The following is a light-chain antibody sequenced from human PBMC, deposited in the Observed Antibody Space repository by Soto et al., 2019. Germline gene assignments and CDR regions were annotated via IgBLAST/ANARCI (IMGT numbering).Light chain of an antibody. CDR2: EVT. Sequence: QSALTQPPSASGSPGQSVTISCTGTSSDVGAYNYVSWYQQHAGKAPKLVIYEVTKRPSGVPDRFSGSKSANTASLTVSGLQAEDEYDYYCSSFASSNTWVFGGGTKLTVL. J-gene: IGLJ3*02. V-gene: IGLV2-8*01. CDR3: SSFASSNTWV. CDR1: SSDVGAYNY.